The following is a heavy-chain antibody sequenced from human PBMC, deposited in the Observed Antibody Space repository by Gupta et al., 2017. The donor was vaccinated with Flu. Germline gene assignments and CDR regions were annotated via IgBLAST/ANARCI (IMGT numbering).Heavy chain of an antibody. D-gene: IGHD1-7*01. CDR2: ISYDGSNQ. CDR3: AKGGLHNWNYDGDY. CDR1: GCSFSRYD. J-gene: IGHJ4*02. Sequence: QVQLVESGGGVVEPGRSRRLYCAASGCSFSRYDMPWLRQDPGKGLEWVAVISYDGSNQWFVDSVRGRFTISRENSKNTSYLQMNSLRPDDTAVYYCAKGGLHNWNYDGDYWGQGTLVTVSS. V-gene: IGHV3-30*18.